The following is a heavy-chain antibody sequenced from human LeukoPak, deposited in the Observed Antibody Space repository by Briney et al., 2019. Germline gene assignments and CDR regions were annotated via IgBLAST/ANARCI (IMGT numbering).Heavy chain of an antibody. CDR2: MTSNNHF. CDR1: GFTFSSYN. V-gene: IGHV3-21*01. Sequence: GGSLRLSCAASGFTFSSYNLNWVRQAPGKGLEWVSSMTSNNHFYYADSVKGRFTISRDNAKTSLYLQMSSLRAEDTAVYYCARDLDFWSGYQDYWGQGTLVTVSS. J-gene: IGHJ4*02. CDR3: ARDLDFWSGYQDY. D-gene: IGHD3-3*01.